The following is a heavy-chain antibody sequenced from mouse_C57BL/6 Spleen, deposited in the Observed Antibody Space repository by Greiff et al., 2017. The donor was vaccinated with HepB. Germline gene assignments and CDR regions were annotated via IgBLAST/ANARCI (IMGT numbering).Heavy chain of an antibody. D-gene: IGHD1-1*02. J-gene: IGHJ2*01. CDR3: ARWSGNYPDY. CDR2: IYPRDGST. CDR1: GYTFTSYD. V-gene: IGHV1-85*01. Sequence: VQLQQSGPELVKPGASVKLSCKASGYTFTSYDINWVKQRLGQGLEWIGWIYPRDGSTKYNEKFKGKATLTVDTSSSTAYMELHSLTSEDSAVDVCARWSGNYPDYWGQGTTLTVSS.